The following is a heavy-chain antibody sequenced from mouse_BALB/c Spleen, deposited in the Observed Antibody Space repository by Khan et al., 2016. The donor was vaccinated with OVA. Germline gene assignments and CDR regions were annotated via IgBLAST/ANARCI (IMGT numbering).Heavy chain of an antibody. CDR2: ISDGGSYT. D-gene: IGHD1-1*02. J-gene: IGHJ3*01. Sequence: EVELVESGGGLVKPGGSLKLSCAASGFTFSDYYMYWVRQTPEKRLEWVATISDGGSYTYYPDSVSGRFTISSDNAKNNLYLQISSLKSEDTVLYYCARAGYGGFAYWGQGTLVTVSA. CDR1: GFTFSDYY. CDR3: ARAGYGGFAY. V-gene: IGHV5-4*02.